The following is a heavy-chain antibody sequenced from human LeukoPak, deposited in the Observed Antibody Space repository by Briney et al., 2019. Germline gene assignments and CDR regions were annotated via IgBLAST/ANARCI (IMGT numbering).Heavy chain of an antibody. D-gene: IGHD6-13*01. CDR2: IVWNSGSI. V-gene: IGHV3-9*01. CDR3: AKDVGYSSTFTFEY. J-gene: IGHJ4*02. CDR1: GFTFDDYA. Sequence: GGSLRLSCAASGFTFDDYAMHWVRHAPGKGLEWVSGIVWNSGSIDYADSVKGRFTISRDNAKNSLYLQMNSLRAEDTAFYYCAKDVGYSSTFTFEYWGQGTLVTVSS.